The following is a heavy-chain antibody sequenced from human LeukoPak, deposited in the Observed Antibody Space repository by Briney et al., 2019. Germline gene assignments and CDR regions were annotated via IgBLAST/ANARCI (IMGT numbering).Heavy chain of an antibody. Sequence: ASVKVSCKASGYTFTSYAMHWVRQAPGQRLEWMGWINAGNGNTKYSQKFQGRVTITRDTSASTAYMELSSLRSEDTAVYYCARDRLAARPVDWGQGTLVIVFS. CDR2: INAGNGNT. CDR1: GYTFTSYA. V-gene: IGHV1-3*01. D-gene: IGHD6-6*01. CDR3: ARDRLAARPVD. J-gene: IGHJ4*02.